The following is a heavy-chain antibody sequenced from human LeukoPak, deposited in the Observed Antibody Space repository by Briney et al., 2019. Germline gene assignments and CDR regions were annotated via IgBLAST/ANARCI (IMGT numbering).Heavy chain of an antibody. V-gene: IGHV3-30*04. D-gene: IGHD1-26*01. CDR2: VSYDGSNK. CDR3: ARGHIVGATTPYYYYGMDV. Sequence: PGGSLRLSCAASGFTFSNYAMHWVRQAPDKGLEWVAVVSYDGSNKYYADSVKGRFTVSRDNSKNTLYLQMNSLRAEDTAVYYCARGHIVGATTPYYYYGMDVWGQGTTVTVSS. J-gene: IGHJ6*02. CDR1: GFTFSNYA.